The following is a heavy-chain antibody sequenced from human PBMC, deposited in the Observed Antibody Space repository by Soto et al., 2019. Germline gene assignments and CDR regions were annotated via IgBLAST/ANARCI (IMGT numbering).Heavy chain of an antibody. CDR2: IIPIFGTA. Sequence: ASVKVSCKASGGTFSSYAISWVRQAPGQGLEWMGGIIPIFGTANYAQKFQGRVTITADESTSTAYMELSSLRSEDTAVYYCARDYGHIVATISRWDYYGMDVWGQGTTVTVSS. CDR1: GGTFSSYA. J-gene: IGHJ6*02. V-gene: IGHV1-69*13. CDR3: ARDYGHIVATISRWDYYGMDV. D-gene: IGHD5-12*01.